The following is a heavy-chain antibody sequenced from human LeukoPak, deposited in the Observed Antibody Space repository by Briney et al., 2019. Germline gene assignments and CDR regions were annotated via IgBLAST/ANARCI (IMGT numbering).Heavy chain of an antibody. CDR2: ISYDGSNK. J-gene: IGHJ6*04. D-gene: IGHD2-2*01. CDR1: GFTFSSYG. V-gene: IGHV3-30*18. Sequence: GRSLRLSCAASGFTFSSYGMHWVRQAPGKGLEWVAVISYDGSNKYYADSVKGRFTISRDNSKNTLYLQMNSLRAEDTAVYYCAKDIVVVPAARGYYYYYGMDVWGKGTTVTVSS. CDR3: AKDIVVVPAARGYYYYYGMDV.